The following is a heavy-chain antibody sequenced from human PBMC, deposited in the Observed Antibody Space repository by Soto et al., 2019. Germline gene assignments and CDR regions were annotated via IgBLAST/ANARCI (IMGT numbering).Heavy chain of an antibody. D-gene: IGHD1-26*01. CDR2: VNQDGSAK. V-gene: IGHV3-7*04. J-gene: IGHJ4*02. CDR1: GFTFSSYW. Sequence: PGGSLRLSCAASGFTFSSYWMNWVRQAPGKGLEWVAHVNQDGSAKYYVDSVKGRFTISRDNANNLLTLQMNSLSAGDTAMYYCSGGVGDAFWGQGTLVTVSS. CDR3: SGGVGDAF.